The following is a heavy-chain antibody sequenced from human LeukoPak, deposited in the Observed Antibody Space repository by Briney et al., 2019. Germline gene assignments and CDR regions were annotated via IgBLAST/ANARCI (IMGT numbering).Heavy chain of an antibody. D-gene: IGHD2-21*02. V-gene: IGHV3-33*01. CDR2: IWFDGSST. Sequence: GRSLRLSCAASGFTFSRFGMHWVRQAPGKGLEWEAVIWFDGSSTYCADSVKGRFTISRDNSKNMLYLQMNSLRVEDTGVYFCARDSAPYCGGDCYFDYWGHGTLVTVSS. CDR1: GFTFSRFG. J-gene: IGHJ4*01. CDR3: ARDSAPYCGGDCYFDY.